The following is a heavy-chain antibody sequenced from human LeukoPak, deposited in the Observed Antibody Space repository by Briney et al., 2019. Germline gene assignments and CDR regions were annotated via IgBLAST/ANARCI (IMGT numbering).Heavy chain of an antibody. D-gene: IGHD3-10*02. CDR2: INPSGGST. J-gene: IGHJ3*02. V-gene: IGHV1-46*01. CDR1: GYTFTSYY. Sequence: ASVKVSCKASGYTFTSYYMHWVRQAPGQGLEWMGIINPSGGSTSYAQKFQGRVTMTRDTSASTAYMELSSLRSEDMAVYYCARGPYYYVPEAEAFDIWGQGTMVTVSS. CDR3: ARGPYYYVPEAEAFDI.